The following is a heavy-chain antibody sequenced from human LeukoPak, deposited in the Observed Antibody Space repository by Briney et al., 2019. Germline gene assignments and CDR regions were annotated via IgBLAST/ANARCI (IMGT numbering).Heavy chain of an antibody. Sequence: PSETLSLTCTVSGGSISTSSYYWGWIRQPPGKGLEWIGTIYYSGSTYYNPSLKSRVTISVDTSKNQFSLKLSSLTAADTAVYYCAREDLSKARVGFDYWGQGILVTVSS. D-gene: IGHD1-26*01. V-gene: IGHV4-39*07. CDR3: AREDLSKARVGFDY. CDR1: GGSISTSSYY. CDR2: IYYSGST. J-gene: IGHJ4*02.